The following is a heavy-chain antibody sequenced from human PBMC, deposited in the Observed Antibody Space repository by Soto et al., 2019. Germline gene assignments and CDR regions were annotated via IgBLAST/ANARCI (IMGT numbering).Heavy chain of an antibody. CDR2: ISGSGGST. J-gene: IGHJ6*02. D-gene: IGHD5-12*01. Sequence: GGSLRLSCAASGFTFSSYAMSWVRQAPGKGLEWVSAISGSGGSTYYADSVKGRFTISRDNSKNTLYLQMNSLRDEDTAVYYCARVLRWLQFKVYYYYGIDVWGQGATVTVSS. V-gene: IGHV3-23*01. CDR1: GFTFSSYA. CDR3: ARVLRWLQFKVYYYYGIDV.